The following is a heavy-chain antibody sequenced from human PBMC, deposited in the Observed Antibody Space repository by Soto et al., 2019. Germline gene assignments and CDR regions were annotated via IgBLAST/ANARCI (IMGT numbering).Heavy chain of an antibody. CDR3: ARASGNYSPGGFDY. CDR2: IYNDGSST. J-gene: IGHJ4*02. V-gene: IGHV3-74*03. D-gene: IGHD1-26*01. Sequence: GGSLRLSCAASGFTFSNYWMHWVRQVPGKGLVWVSRIYNDGSSTTYADSVKGRFTISRDNAKNTLYLQMNSLRAEDTALYYCARASGNYSPGGFDYWGQGNLVTVSS. CDR1: GFTFSNYW.